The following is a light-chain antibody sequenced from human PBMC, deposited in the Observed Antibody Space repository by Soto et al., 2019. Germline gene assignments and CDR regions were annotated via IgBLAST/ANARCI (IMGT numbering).Light chain of an antibody. CDR2: EVS. CDR3: SSYTRSSSVV. V-gene: IGLV2-14*01. Sequence: QSALTQPASVSGSPGQSITISCTGTSSDVGGYKFVSWYQHHPGKAPKLIIYEVSNRPSGVSNRFSGSKSRNTASLTISGLQAEDEADYYCSSYTRSSSVVFGGGTKVTVL. J-gene: IGLJ2*01. CDR1: SSDVGGYKF.